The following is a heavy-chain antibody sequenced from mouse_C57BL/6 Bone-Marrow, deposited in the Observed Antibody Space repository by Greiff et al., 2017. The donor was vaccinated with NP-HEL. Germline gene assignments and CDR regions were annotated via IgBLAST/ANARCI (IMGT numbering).Heavy chain of an antibody. Sequence: EVQLQQSGAELVRPGSSVKMSCKTSGYTFTSYGINWVKQRPGQGLEWIGYIYLGNGYTEYNEKFKGKATLTSDTSSSTAYMQLSSLTSEDSAIYFCARPYYGFDYWGQGTTLTVSS. J-gene: IGHJ2*01. V-gene: IGHV1-58*01. D-gene: IGHD1-1*01. CDR3: ARPYYGFDY. CDR2: IYLGNGYT. CDR1: GYTFTSYG.